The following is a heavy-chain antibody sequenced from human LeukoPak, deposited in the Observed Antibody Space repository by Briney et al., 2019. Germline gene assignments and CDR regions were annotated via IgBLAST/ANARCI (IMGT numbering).Heavy chain of an antibody. J-gene: IGHJ4*02. D-gene: IGHD6-13*01. CDR1: GGSITSYY. Sequence: SETLSLNCTVPGGSITSYYWSWIRQPAGKGLEWVGRIFSRGGTNYSPSLKSRVTMSVDTSKNHFSLQLTSVTAADTAVYYCAREGVVSSNWVEFDHWGQGALVTVSS. CDR2: IFSRGGT. CDR3: AREGVVSSNWVEFDH. V-gene: IGHV4-4*07.